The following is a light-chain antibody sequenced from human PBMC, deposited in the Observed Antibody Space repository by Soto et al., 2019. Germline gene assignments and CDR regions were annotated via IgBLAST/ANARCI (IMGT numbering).Light chain of an antibody. V-gene: IGKV1-33*01. CDR1: QDIATY. CDR2: VAS. Sequence: DIQMTQSPSSLSASVGNRVTITCQASQDIATYLNWYQQKPGKAPNLLIYVASNLETGVPSRFSGGGSVTHFTFTISNLQPEDITTSYCQQYDNLPQPWTLGQGTKVDIK. J-gene: IGKJ1*01. CDR3: QQYDNLPQPWT.